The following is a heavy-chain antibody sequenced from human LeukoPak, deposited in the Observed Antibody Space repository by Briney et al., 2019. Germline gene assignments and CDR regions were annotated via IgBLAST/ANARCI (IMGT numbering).Heavy chain of an antibody. CDR3: AADRRSNDAFDI. J-gene: IGHJ3*02. V-gene: IGHV1-58*01. Sequence: SVKVSCKASGFTFTSSAVQWVRQARGQRLEWIGWIVVGSGSTDYAQKFQERVTITRDMSKSTAYMEVNRLRSEDTAVYYCAADRRSNDAFDIWGQGTTVTVS. CDR1: GFTFTSSA. CDR2: IVVGSGST.